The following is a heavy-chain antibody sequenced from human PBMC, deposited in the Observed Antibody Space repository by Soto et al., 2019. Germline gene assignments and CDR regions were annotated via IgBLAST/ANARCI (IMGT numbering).Heavy chain of an antibody. D-gene: IGHD2-2*01. V-gene: IGHV1-18*01. J-gene: IGHJ4*02. CDR3: ARDPPYCSSTSCYGDY. CDR2: ISAYNGNT. Sequence: ASVKVSCKASGYTFTSYGISWVRQAPGQGLEWMGWISAYNGNTNYAQKLQGRVTMTTDTSTSTAYMELRSLRSDDTAVYYCARDPPYCSSTSCYGDYWGQGTLVTVPS. CDR1: GYTFTSYG.